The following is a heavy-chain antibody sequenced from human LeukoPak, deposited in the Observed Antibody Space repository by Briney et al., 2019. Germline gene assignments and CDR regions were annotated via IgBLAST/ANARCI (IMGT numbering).Heavy chain of an antibody. CDR1: GFTFNTYS. Sequence: GGSLRLSCAASGFTFNTYSRNWVRQAPGKRLEWVSAISGSGTDIYYPDSLKGRFTISRDNAKNSLYLQVTSLRAEDTAVYYCARRTYPNDAFDIWGQGTMVSVSS. D-gene: IGHD1-7*01. CDR3: ARRTYPNDAFDI. CDR2: ISGSGTDI. V-gene: IGHV3-21*01. J-gene: IGHJ3*02.